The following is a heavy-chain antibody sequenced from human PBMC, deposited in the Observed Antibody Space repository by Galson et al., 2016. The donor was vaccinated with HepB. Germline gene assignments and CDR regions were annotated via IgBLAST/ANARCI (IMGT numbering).Heavy chain of an antibody. CDR2: ISYDVSNK. J-gene: IGHJ4*02. CDR1: GFASSSYG. D-gene: IGHD6-13*01. V-gene: IGHV3-30*03. CDR3: ARAFLDIVAAVIDY. Sequence: SLRLSCAASGFASSSYGMHWVRQAPGKGLEWVALISYDVSNKYYADSVKGRFTISRDNSKNTLYLQMNSLRAEDTAVYYCARAFLDIVAAVIDYWGQGTLVTVSS.